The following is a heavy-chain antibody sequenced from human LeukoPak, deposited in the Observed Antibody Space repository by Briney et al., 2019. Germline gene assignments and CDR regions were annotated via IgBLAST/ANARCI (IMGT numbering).Heavy chain of an antibody. CDR2: ISYDGSNK. J-gene: IGHJ4*02. D-gene: IGHD6-13*01. CDR3: AKAGAAGDY. CDR1: GFTFSSYG. V-gene: IGHV3-30*18. Sequence: GGSLRLSCAASGFTFSSYGMNWVRQAPGKGLEWVAVISYDGSNKYYADSVKGRFTISRDNSKNTLYLQMNSLRAEDTAVYYCAKAGAAGDYWGQGTLVTVSS.